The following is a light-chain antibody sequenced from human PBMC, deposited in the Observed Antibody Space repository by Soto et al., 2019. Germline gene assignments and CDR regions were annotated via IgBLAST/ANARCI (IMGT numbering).Light chain of an antibody. Sequence: EIVLTQSPGTLSLSPGERATLSSRASQSVSSSSLAWYQQKPGQAPRLLIYGASSRATDIPDRFSGSGSGTDFTLTISRLEPEDFAVYYCQQYGSSPPMYTFGQGTKLEIK. CDR1: QSVSSSS. CDR3: QQYGSSPPMYT. V-gene: IGKV3-20*01. CDR2: GAS. J-gene: IGKJ2*01.